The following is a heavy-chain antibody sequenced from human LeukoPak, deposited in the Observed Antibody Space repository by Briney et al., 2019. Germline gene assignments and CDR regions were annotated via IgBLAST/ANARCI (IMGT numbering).Heavy chain of an antibody. CDR3: ARAPGQAWIQLWKAGAFDI. J-gene: IGHJ3*02. CDR1: GYTFTGYY. V-gene: IGHV1-46*01. Sequence: EASVKVSCKASGYTFTGYYMHWVRQAPGQGLEWMGIINPSGGSTSYAQKFQGRVTMTRDMSTSTVYMELSSLRSEDTAVYYCARAPGQAWIQLWKAGAFDIWGQGTMVTVSS. D-gene: IGHD5-18*01. CDR2: INPSGGST.